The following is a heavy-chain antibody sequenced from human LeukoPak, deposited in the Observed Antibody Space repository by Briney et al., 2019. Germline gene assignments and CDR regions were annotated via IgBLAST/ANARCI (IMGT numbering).Heavy chain of an antibody. CDR1: GYSISSGYY. J-gene: IGHJ4*02. CDR2: IYHSGST. Sequence: SETLSLTCTVSGYSISSGYYWGWIRQSPGKGLEWIGSIYHSGSTYYSPSLKSRVTISIDTSKNQFSLKLSSVTAADTAVYYCAISSVNRGFFDYWGQGTLVTVSS. V-gene: IGHV4-38-2*02. CDR3: AISSVNRGFFDY.